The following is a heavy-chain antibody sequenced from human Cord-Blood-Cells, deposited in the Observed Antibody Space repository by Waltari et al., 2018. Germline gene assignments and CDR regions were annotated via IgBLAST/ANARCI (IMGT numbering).Heavy chain of an antibody. V-gene: IGHV4-39*01. CDR1: GGSISSSSYY. CDR2: IYYSVST. J-gene: IGHJ4*02. CDR3: ARSMSGYSGYDLDY. Sequence: QLQLQESGPGLVKPSETLSLTCTVSGGSISSSSYYWGWIRQPPGKGLEWIGSIYYSVSTYYNPSLKSRVTISVDTSKNQFSLKLSSVTAADTAVYYCARSMSGYSGYDLDYWGQGTLVTVSS. D-gene: IGHD5-12*01.